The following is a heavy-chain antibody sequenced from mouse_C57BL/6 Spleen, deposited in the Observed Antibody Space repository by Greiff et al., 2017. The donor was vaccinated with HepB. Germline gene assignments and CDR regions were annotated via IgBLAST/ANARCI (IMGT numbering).Heavy chain of an antibody. V-gene: IGHV1-22*01. Sequence: EVQLQQSGPELVKPGASVKMSCKASGYTFTDYNMHWVKQSHGKSLEWIGYINPNNGGTSYNQKFKGKATLTVNKSSSTAYMELRSLTSEDSAVYYCASSLVATGGAMDYWGQGTSVTVSS. J-gene: IGHJ4*01. CDR3: ASSLVATGGAMDY. CDR2: INPNNGGT. CDR1: GYTFTDYN. D-gene: IGHD1-1*01.